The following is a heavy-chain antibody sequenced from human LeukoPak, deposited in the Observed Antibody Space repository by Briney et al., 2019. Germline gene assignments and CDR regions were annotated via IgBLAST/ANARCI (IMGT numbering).Heavy chain of an antibody. D-gene: IGHD4-17*01. Sequence: ASVKVSCKASGGTFSSYAISWVRQAPGQGLEWMGRIIPILGIANYAQKFQGRVTITADKSTSTAYMELSSLRSEDTAVYYCARSKDYGDSIDYWGQGTLVTVSS. CDR3: ARSKDYGDSIDY. CDR1: GGTFSSYA. J-gene: IGHJ4*02. CDR2: IIPILGIA. V-gene: IGHV1-69*04.